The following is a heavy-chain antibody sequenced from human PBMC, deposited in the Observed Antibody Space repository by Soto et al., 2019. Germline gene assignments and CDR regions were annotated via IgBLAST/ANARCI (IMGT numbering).Heavy chain of an antibody. Sequence: QVQLVQSGAEVKKPGSSVKVSCKASGGTFSSYAFSWVRQAPGQGLEWMGGIIPLFGTTNYAQKFQGRVTITADESTSTAYMELSSLRSEDTAVYYCARVSSTVIDYGDNKPSWYFEVWGRGTLVTVSS. J-gene: IGHJ2*01. D-gene: IGHD4-17*01. V-gene: IGHV1-69*01. CDR1: GGTFSSYA. CDR2: IIPLFGTT. CDR3: ARVSSTVIDYGDNKPSWYFEV.